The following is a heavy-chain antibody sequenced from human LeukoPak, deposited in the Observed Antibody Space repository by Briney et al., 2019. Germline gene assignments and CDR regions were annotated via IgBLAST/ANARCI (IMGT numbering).Heavy chain of an antibody. V-gene: IGHV3-21*01. CDR1: GFTFSSYS. D-gene: IGHD6-19*01. J-gene: IGHJ4*02. CDR2: ISSSSSYI. CDR3: AKVAGGQWLAPYYFDY. Sequence: GGSLRLSCAASGFTFSSYSMNWVRQAPGKGLEWVSSISSSSSYIYYADSVKGRFTISRDNAKNSLYLQMNSLRAEDTAVYYCAKVAGGQWLAPYYFDYWGQGTLVTVSS.